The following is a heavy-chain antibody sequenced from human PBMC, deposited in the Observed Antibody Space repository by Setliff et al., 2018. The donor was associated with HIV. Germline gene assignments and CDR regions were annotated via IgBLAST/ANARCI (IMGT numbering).Heavy chain of an antibody. CDR2: IYTSGST. Sequence: PSETLSLTCTVSGGSISGTYYWNWIRQPAGKGLEWIGRIYTSGSTNYNPSLKSRVTISLDTSKNQFSLKLSSVTAADTAVYYCARVPFTTGFDSWGQGTLVTVSS. D-gene: IGHD3-3*01. CDR3: ARVPFTTGFDS. V-gene: IGHV4-61*02. CDR1: GGSISGTYY. J-gene: IGHJ4*02.